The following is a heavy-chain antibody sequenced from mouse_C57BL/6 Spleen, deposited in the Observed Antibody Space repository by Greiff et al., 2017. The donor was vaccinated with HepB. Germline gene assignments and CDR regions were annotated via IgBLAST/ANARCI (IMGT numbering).Heavy chain of an antibody. Sequence: EVKVEESGPGLVKPSQSLSLPCTVTGYSITSGYGWNWIRQFPGNKLEWMGYISYSGSTNYNPSLKSRISITRDTSKNQFFLQLNSVTTEDTATYDCARTARIKYWGQGTTLTVSS. D-gene: IGHD1-2*01. J-gene: IGHJ2*01. CDR2: ISYSGST. V-gene: IGHV3-2*02. CDR1: GYSITSGYG. CDR3: ARTARIKY.